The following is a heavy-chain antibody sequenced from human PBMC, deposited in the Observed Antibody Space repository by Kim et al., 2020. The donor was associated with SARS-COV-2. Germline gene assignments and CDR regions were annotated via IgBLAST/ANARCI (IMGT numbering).Heavy chain of an antibody. V-gene: IGHV3-30*18. Sequence: GGSLRLSCAASGFTFNTYGMHWVRQAPGKGLEWVAVISYDGSNKYYADYVKGRFTISRDKSKNTLYLQMNSLRNEDTAVYYCANSFSGSYFGYDYWGQGTLVTVSS. CDR3: ANSFSGSYFGYDY. CDR2: ISYDGSNK. D-gene: IGHD1-26*01. CDR1: GFTFNTYG. J-gene: IGHJ4*02.